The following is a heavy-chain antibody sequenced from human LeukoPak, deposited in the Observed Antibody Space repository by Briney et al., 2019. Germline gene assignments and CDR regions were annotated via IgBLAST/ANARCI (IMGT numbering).Heavy chain of an antibody. CDR2: ISSSSSYI. V-gene: IGHV3-21*01. Sequence: GGSLRLSCAASGFTFSSYSMNWVRQAPGKGLEWVSSISSSSSYIYYADSVKGRFTISRDNAKNSLYLQMNSLRAEDTAVYYCAREQIDTISWPFGIDYWGQGTLVTVSS. CDR3: AREQIDTISWPFGIDY. J-gene: IGHJ4*02. D-gene: IGHD6-13*01. CDR1: GFTFSSYS.